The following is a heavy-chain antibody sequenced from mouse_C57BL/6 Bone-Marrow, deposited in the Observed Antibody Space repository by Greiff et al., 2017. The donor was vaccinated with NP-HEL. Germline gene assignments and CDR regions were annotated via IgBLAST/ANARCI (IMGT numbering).Heavy chain of an antibody. Sequence: EVKLQESGPGLVKPSQSLSLTCSVTGYSITSGYYWNWIRQFPGNKLEWMGYISYDGSNNYNPSLKNRISITRDTSKNQFFLKLNSVTTEDAATYYCARVPVPYDYDVNWYFDVWGTGTTVTVSS. CDR3: ARVPVPYDYDVNWYFDV. J-gene: IGHJ1*03. CDR1: GYSITSGYY. CDR2: ISYDGSN. D-gene: IGHD2-4*01. V-gene: IGHV3-6*01.